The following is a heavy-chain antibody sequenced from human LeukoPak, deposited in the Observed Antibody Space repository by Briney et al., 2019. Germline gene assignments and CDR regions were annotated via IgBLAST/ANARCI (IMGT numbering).Heavy chain of an antibody. D-gene: IGHD1-26*01. CDR2: IRFDGSSK. V-gene: IGHV3-30*02. J-gene: IGHJ4*02. CDR3: AKPSGNCVDY. Sequence: GSLRLSCAASGFTFSTYGMHWVRQAPGKGLEWVAFIRFDGSSKDYADSVKGRFTISRDNSKNTLFLQMNSLRPGDTGVYFCAKPSGNCVDYWGQGTLVTVSS. CDR1: GFTFSTYG.